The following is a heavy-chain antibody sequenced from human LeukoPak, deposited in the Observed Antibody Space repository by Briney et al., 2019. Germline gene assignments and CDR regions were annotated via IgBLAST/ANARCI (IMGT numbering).Heavy chain of an antibody. D-gene: IGHD1/OR15-1a*01. CDR1: GFIFSNYW. Sequence: GGSLRLSCAASGFIFSNYWMTWVRQAPGKALEWVANIKPDGSGEYYVDSLKGRFTISRDNAKNSLYLQMNSLRAEDTAVYYCARENWYKFDYWGQGTLVTVSS. J-gene: IGHJ4*02. CDR2: IKPDGSGE. V-gene: IGHV3-7*01. CDR3: ARENWYKFDY.